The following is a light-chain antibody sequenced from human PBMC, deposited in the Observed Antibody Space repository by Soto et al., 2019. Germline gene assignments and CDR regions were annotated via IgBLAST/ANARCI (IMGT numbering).Light chain of an antibody. CDR3: QQYDNLSVT. CDR1: HDIINY. Sequence: DIQMTQSPSSLSASVGDRVTITCQASHDIINYLNWFQQKPGEAPKLLIFDAFKLETGVPSRFSGSGSGSDFTLTISSLQPEDFATYYCQQYDNLSVTFGGGTKVEIK. V-gene: IGKV1-33*01. CDR2: DAF. J-gene: IGKJ4*01.